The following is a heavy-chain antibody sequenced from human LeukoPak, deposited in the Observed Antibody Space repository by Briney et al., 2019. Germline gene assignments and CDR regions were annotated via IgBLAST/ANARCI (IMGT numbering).Heavy chain of an antibody. CDR1: GFTFSTYA. D-gene: IGHD3-22*01. CDR3: AKDSSSYDWGYMDV. J-gene: IGHJ6*03. V-gene: IGHV3-23*01. CDR2: IGGSDGRT. Sequence: PGGSLRLSCAASGFTFSTYAMSWVRQAPGKGLEWVSLIGGSDGRTRYADSVEGRFTISRDNSKNTLYLEMNSLRAEDTAVHYCAKDSSSYDWGYMDVWGKGTTVTISS.